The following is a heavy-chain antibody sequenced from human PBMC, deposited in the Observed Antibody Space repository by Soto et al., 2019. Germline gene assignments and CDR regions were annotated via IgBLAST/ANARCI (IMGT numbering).Heavy chain of an antibody. D-gene: IGHD2-15*01. J-gene: IGHJ6*02. Sequence: GGSLRLSCAASGFTFSSYWMHWVRQAPGKGLVWVSRINSDGSSTSYADSVKGRFTISRDNAKNTLYLQMNSLRAEDTAVYYCARGISYYYGMDVWGQGTTVTVSS. V-gene: IGHV3-74*01. CDR2: INSDGSST. CDR1: GFTFSSYW. CDR3: ARGISYYYGMDV.